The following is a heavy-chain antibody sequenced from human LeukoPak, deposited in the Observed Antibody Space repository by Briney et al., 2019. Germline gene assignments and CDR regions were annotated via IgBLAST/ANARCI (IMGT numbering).Heavy chain of an antibody. V-gene: IGHV4-38-2*02. CDR1: GYSISSGYF. Sequence: SETLSLTCTVSGYSISSGYFWGWIRQPPGKGLEWIGSIHHSGITNYNPSLKSRVTISVDTSKNQFSLKLSSVTAADTAVYYCAVLDGGSYSSSWYYFDYWGQGTLVTVSS. CDR3: AVLDGGSYSSSWYYFDY. CDR2: IHHSGIT. J-gene: IGHJ4*02. D-gene: IGHD6-13*01.